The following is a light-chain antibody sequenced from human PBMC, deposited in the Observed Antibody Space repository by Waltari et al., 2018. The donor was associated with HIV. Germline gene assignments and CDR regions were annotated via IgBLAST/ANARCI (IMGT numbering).Light chain of an antibody. J-gene: IGKJ1*01. CDR1: QNIGTN. CDR3: QQYDTLPSKT. V-gene: IGKV3-15*01. CDR2: GAS. Sequence: EIVMTQSPATLSVSPGERATLSCRASQNIGTNLAWYQQKPGQAPRLLIYGASTRATGSPARFSCSGAGTEFNLAIRRLQAEDFSVYYWQQYDTLPSKTFGPGTKVEIK.